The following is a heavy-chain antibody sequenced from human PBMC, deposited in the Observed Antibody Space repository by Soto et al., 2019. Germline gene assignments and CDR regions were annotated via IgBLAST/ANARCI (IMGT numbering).Heavy chain of an antibody. D-gene: IGHD1-26*01. J-gene: IGHJ5*02. V-gene: IGHV1-18*01. CDR1: GYTFTGYG. CDR2: ISAYNGNT. CDR3: ARVVGALGHWFDP. Sequence: ASVKVSCKASGYTFTGYGISWVRQAPGQGLEWMGRISAYNGNTNYAQKLQGRVTMTTDTSTSTAYMELRSLRSDYTAVYYCARVVGALGHWFDPWGQGTLVTVSS.